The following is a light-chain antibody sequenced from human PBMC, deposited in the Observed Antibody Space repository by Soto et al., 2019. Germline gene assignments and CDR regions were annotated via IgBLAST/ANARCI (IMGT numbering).Light chain of an antibody. CDR2: DVT. V-gene: IGLV2-14*01. CDR1: SRDVGAYNY. Sequence: QSVLTQPASVSGSPGQSITISCTGTSRDVGAYNYVSWYQQHPGKAPKLMVYDVTNRPSGVSDRFSGSKSGNTASLTISGLQAEDEADYFCSSHSNTTTYVFGTGTKVTVL. CDR3: SSHSNTTTYV. J-gene: IGLJ1*01.